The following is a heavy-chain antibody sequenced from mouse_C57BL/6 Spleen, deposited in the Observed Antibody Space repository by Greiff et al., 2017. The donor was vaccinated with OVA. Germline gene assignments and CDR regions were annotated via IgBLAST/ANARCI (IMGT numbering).Heavy chain of an antibody. J-gene: IGHJ4*01. CDR2: IDPSDSYT. CDR3: ARMGGTTPMDY. D-gene: IGHD1-1*01. Sequence: QVQLQQPGAELVRPGTSVKLSCKASGYTFTSYWMHWVKQRPGQGLEWIGVIDPSDSYTNYNQKFKGKATLTVDTSSSTAYMQLSSLTSEDSAVYYCARMGGTTPMDYWGQGTSVTVSS. CDR1: GYTFTSYW. V-gene: IGHV1-59*01.